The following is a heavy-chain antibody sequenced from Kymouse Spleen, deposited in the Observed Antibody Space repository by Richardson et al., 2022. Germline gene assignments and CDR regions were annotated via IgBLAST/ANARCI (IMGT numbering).Heavy chain of an antibody. CDR3: ARVYYDFWSGYYFDY. CDR1: GGSISSYY. J-gene: IGHJ4*02. CDR2: IYYSGST. D-gene: IGHD3-3*01. Sequence: QVQLQESGPGLVKPSETLSLTCTVSGGSISSYYWSWIRQPPGKGLEWIGYIYYSGSTNYNPSLKSRVTISVDTSKNQFSLKLSSVTAADTAVYYCARVYYDFWSGYYFDYWGQGTLVTVSS. V-gene: IGHV4-59*01.